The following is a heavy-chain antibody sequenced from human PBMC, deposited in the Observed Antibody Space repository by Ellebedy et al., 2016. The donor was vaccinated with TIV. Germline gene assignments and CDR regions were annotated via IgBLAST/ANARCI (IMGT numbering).Heavy chain of an antibody. D-gene: IGHD4-11*01. J-gene: IGHJ4*02. CDR3: ARDLDRNYPGTYFDY. V-gene: IGHV3-30-3*01. CDR2: LSSDGSNI. Sequence: GESLKISCAASGFTFSYYAMHWVRQAPGKGLEWVALLSSDGSNIYYADSVKGRFTISRDNSKNTLYLQMNSLRAEDTAVYYCARDLDRNYPGTYFDYWGQGTLVTVSS. CDR1: GFTFSYYA.